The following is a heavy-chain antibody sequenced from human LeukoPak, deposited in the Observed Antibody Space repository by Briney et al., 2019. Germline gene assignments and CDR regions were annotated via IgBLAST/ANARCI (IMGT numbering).Heavy chain of an antibody. J-gene: IGHJ1*01. CDR3: AIIGTPGETEYYRL. CDR1: GFTISSFW. CDR2: IRYDAGTR. V-gene: IGHV3-7*01. Sequence: GGSLRLSCAASGFTISSFWMSWVCQAPGKGPEWLATIRYDAGTRYYADSMRGRFTISRDNAQNSLYLQINSLRAEDTAIYYCAIIGTPGETEYYRLWGQXXRVXVSS. D-gene: IGHD2-21*01.